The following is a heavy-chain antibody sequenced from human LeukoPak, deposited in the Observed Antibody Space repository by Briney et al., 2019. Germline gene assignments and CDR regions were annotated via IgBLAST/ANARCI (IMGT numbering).Heavy chain of an antibody. CDR2: IYTSGST. Sequence: SETLSLTCTVSGVSISSYYWSWIRQPAGKGLEWIGRIYTSGSTNYNPSLKSRVTMSVDTSKNQFSLKPSSVTAADTAVYYCARGYSGRPGYYYYYYMDVWGKGTTVTVSS. CDR3: ARGYSGRPGYYYYYYMDV. J-gene: IGHJ6*03. CDR1: GVSISSYY. V-gene: IGHV4-4*07. D-gene: IGHD1-26*01.